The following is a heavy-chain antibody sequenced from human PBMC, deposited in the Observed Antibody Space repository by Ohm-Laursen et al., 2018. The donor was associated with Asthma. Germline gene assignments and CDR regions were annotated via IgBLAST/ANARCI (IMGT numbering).Heavy chain of an antibody. CDR1: GFTFSSYG. CDR3: ARDYREIRYKLGAVAGTPLGY. V-gene: IGHV3-30*03. J-gene: IGHJ4*02. Sequence: SLRLSCAASGFTFSSYGMHWVRQAPGKGLEWVAVISYDGSNKYYADSVKGRFTISRDNSKNTLYLQMNSLRAEDTAVYYCARDYREIRYKLGAVAGTPLGYWGQGTLVTVSS. CDR2: ISYDGSNK. D-gene: IGHD6-19*01.